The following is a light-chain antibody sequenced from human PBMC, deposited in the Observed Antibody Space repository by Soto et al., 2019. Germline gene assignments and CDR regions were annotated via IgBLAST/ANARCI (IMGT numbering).Light chain of an antibody. V-gene: IGLV2-14*01. Sequence: SLLTQPASVSVSPGHSITISCTGTSSDVGGYNYVSWYQQHPGKAPKFMIYDVSNRPSGVSTRFSGSKSGNTASLTISGLQAEDEADYYCNSYTTSNTRQIVFGTGTKVTVL. J-gene: IGLJ1*01. CDR1: SSDVGGYNY. CDR3: NSYTTSNTRQIV. CDR2: DVS.